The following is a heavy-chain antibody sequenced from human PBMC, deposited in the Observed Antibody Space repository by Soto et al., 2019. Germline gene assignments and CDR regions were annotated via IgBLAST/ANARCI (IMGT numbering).Heavy chain of an antibody. J-gene: IGHJ6*02. CDR2: IKSKIDGGTT. CDR1: GFTFNNAW. V-gene: IGHV3-15*07. Sequence: PGGSLRLSCAASGFTFNNAWMNWVRQAPGKGLEWVGRIKSKIDGGTTDYTAPVKGRFTISTDDSKNTLYLQMNSLKTEDTAIYYCTTATLGPRRPSYYYGMDVWGQGTTVTVSS. CDR3: TTATLGPRRPSYYYGMDV. D-gene: IGHD1-26*01.